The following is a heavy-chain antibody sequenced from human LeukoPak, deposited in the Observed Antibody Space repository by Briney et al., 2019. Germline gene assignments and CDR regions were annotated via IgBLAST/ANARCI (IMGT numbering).Heavy chain of an antibody. Sequence: GGSLRLSCEASGFTFSSYGMHWVRQAPGKGLEWVAVISYDGSNKYYADSVKGRFTISRDNSKNTLYLQMNSLRAEDTAVYYCANTYNYYDSSGYLDYWGQGTLVTVSS. CDR1: GFTFSSYG. V-gene: IGHV3-30*18. CDR3: ANTYNYYDSSGYLDY. D-gene: IGHD3-22*01. CDR2: ISYDGSNK. J-gene: IGHJ4*02.